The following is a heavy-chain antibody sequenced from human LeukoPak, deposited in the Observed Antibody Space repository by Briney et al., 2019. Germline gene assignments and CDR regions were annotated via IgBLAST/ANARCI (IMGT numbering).Heavy chain of an antibody. J-gene: IGHJ4*02. D-gene: IGHD1-26*01. V-gene: IGHV1-18*01. CDR3: ARVGATMDDFDY. CDR1: GYTFTSYG. Sequence: ASVKVSCKASGYTFTSYGISWVRRAPGQGLEWMGWISGYNGNTNYAQKLQGRVTMTTDTSTSTAYMELRSLRSDDTAVYYCARVGATMDDFDYWGQGTLVTVSS. CDR2: ISGYNGNT.